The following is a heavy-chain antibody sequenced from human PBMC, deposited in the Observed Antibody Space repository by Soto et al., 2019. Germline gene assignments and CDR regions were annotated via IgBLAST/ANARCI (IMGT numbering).Heavy chain of an antibody. Sequence: QVQLVQSGAEVKKPGSSVKVSCKASGGTFSSYAISWVRQAPGQGLEWMGGIIPIFGTATYAQKFQGRVTITADESTSTAYMELSSLRSEDTAVYYCAWFGDSEKIKNWFDPWGQGTLVTVSS. J-gene: IGHJ5*02. CDR1: GGTFSSYA. D-gene: IGHD3-10*01. V-gene: IGHV1-69*01. CDR3: AWFGDSEKIKNWFDP. CDR2: IIPIFGTA.